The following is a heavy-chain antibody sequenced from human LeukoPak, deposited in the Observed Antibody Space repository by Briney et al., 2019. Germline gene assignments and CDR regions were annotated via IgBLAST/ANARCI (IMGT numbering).Heavy chain of an antibody. CDR3: AKAETYYYDSSGYRRDPYYYYYYMDV. J-gene: IGHJ6*03. CDR2: ISGSGGST. D-gene: IGHD3-22*01. V-gene: IGHV3-23*01. CDR1: GFTFSSYG. Sequence: GGSLRLSCAASGFTFSSYGMSWVRQAPGKGLEWVSAISGSGGSTYYADSVKGRFTISRDNSKNTLYLQMNSPRAEDTAVYYCAKAETYYYDSSGYRRDPYYYYYYMDVWGKGTTVTISS.